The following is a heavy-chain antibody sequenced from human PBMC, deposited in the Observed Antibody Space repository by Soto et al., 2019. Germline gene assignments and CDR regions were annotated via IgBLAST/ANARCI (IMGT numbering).Heavy chain of an antibody. Sequence: LRLSCGASGFTFSGSAMHWVRQASGKGLEWVGRIRDKANSYATAYTASVKGRFTISRDDSKNTAYLQMNSLKTEDTAVYYCTRLYCGGDCDFDSWGQGTLVTVS. CDR3: TRLYCGGDCDFDS. V-gene: IGHV3-73*01. CDR2: IRDKANSYAT. D-gene: IGHD2-21*02. J-gene: IGHJ4*02. CDR1: GFTFSGSA.